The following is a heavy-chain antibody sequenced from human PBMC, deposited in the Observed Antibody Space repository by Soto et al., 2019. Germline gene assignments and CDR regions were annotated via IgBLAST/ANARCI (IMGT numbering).Heavy chain of an antibody. CDR3: VRGTGFLEWLSQMDYFDY. V-gene: IGHV4-31*03. Sequence: QVQLQESGPGLVKPSQTLSLTCTVSGGSISSGGYYWSWIRQHPGKGLEWIGYIYYSGSTYYNPSLKSRVTISVDTSKNQFSLKLSSVTAADTAVYYCVRGTGFLEWLSQMDYFDYWGQGTLVTVSS. D-gene: IGHD3-3*01. CDR1: GGSISSGGYY. CDR2: IYYSGST. J-gene: IGHJ4*02.